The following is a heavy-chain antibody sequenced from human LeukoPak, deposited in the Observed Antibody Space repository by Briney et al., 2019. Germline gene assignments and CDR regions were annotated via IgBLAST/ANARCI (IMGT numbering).Heavy chain of an antibody. CDR2: MNPNTGNT. CDR3: ARGGAGTYYKRGGWFDP. J-gene: IGHJ5*02. V-gene: IGHV1-8*02. Sequence: ASVKVSCKASGGTFSSYAISWVRQAPGQGLEWMGWMNPNTGNTGYGERFQGRVTMTRDNSISTAYMELNSPTSEDTAVYYCARGGAGTYYKRGGWFDPWGQGTVVTVSS. CDR1: GGTFSSYA. D-gene: IGHD3-10*01.